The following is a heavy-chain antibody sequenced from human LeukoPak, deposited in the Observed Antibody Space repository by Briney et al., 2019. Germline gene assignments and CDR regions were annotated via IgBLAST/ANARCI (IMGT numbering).Heavy chain of an antibody. J-gene: IGHJ5*02. CDR3: ATSDRGSTYKWLDP. Sequence: WETLSLTCNDSGGSISSNTYFWGWIRRPPGKGLEWIGSIRYSGSTYYHPSLKSRVPISVDTSKNQFSLKLSSLTAADTVVYYCATSDRGSTYKWLDPGGKGTLV. D-gene: IGHD2/OR15-2a*01. V-gene: IGHV4-39*01. CDR2: IRYSGST. CDR1: GGSISSNTYF.